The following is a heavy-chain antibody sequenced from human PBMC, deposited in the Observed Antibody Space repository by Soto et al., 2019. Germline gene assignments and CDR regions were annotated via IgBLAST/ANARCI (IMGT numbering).Heavy chain of an antibody. Sequence: QVQLVQSGAEVKKPGASVKVSCKASGYTFTNYGISWVRQAPGQGLEWMGWINAYNGNTKYAQKLQGRVTMTTDTSTSTANRELRSLRSDDTAVYYCARDQAMAQFDYWGQGTLVTVSS. CDR1: GYTFTNYG. V-gene: IGHV1-18*01. CDR2: INAYNGNT. CDR3: ARDQAMAQFDY. J-gene: IGHJ4*02. D-gene: IGHD5-18*01.